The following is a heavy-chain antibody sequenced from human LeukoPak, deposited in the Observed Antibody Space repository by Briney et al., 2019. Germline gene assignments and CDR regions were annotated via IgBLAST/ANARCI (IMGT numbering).Heavy chain of an antibody. CDR2: INHSGST. Sequence: SETLSLTCAVYGGSFSGYYWSWIRQPPGKGLEWIGEINHSGSTNYNPSLKSRVTISVDTSKSQFSLKLSSVTAADTAVYYCATYYDILTGPPNGWFDPWGQGTLVTVSS. D-gene: IGHD3-9*01. J-gene: IGHJ5*02. CDR1: GGSFSGYY. CDR3: ATYYDILTGPPNGWFDP. V-gene: IGHV4-34*01.